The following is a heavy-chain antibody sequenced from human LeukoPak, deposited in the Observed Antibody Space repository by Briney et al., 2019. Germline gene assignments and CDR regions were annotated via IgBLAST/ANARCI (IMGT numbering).Heavy chain of an antibody. J-gene: IGHJ4*02. CDR2: INAGNGDT. CDR1: GYTFTRYA. CDR3: VRGPWDSFDWLSRFDY. V-gene: IGHV1-3*01. Sequence: ASVKVSCKASGYTFTRYAMHWVRQAPGQRFEWMGWINAGNGDTKYSQNFQGRVTITRDTSASTAYMDLSSLRSEDTAVYYCVRGPWDSFDWLSRFDYWGQGTLVTVSS. D-gene: IGHD3-9*01.